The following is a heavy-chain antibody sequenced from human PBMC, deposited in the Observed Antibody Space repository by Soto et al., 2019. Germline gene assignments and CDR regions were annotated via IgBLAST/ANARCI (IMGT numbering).Heavy chain of an antibody. CDR2: VSTNGGTS. V-gene: IGHV3-64D*06. Sequence: GGSLRPSCSASGFTFSIYAMHWVRQAPGKGLEYVSAVSTNGGTSYYADSVKGRFTISRDNSRNTLYLQMNSLRPEDTAVYYCVKDRAPRDGYKTQPGSWGLGTLVTVSS. J-gene: IGHJ5*02. CDR3: VKDRAPRDGYKTQPGS. CDR1: GFTFSIYA. D-gene: IGHD5-12*01.